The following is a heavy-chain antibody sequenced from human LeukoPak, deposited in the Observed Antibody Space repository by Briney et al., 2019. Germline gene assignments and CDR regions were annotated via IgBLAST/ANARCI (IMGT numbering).Heavy chain of an antibody. Sequence: GASVKVSCKASGGTFISYAINWVRQAPGQGLEWLGRIIPLLGTPDYAQKFQGRVTITADKSTSTAYMELSSLRSEDTAIYYCARISAAAAGHFDYWGQGTLVTVSA. CDR2: IIPLLGTP. V-gene: IGHV1-69*04. CDR1: GGTFISYA. D-gene: IGHD6-13*01. CDR3: ARISAAAAGHFDY. J-gene: IGHJ4*02.